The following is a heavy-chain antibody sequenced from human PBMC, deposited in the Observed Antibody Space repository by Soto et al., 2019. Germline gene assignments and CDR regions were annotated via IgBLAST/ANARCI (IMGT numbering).Heavy chain of an antibody. V-gene: IGHV2-70*04. CDR2: IDWDDDK. CDR3: ARTYYGSGSYYNSVGWFDP. CDR1: GFSLSTSRMR. J-gene: IGHJ5*02. D-gene: IGHD3-10*01. Sequence: SGPTLVNPTQTLTLTCTFSGFSLSTSRMRVSWIRQPPGKALEWLARIDWDDDKFYSTSLKTRLTISKDTSKNQVVLTMTNMDPVDTATYYCARTYYGSGSYYNSVGWFDPWGQGTLVTVSS.